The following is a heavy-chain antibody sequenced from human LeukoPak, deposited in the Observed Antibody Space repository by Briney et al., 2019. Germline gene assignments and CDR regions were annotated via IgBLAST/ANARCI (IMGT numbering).Heavy chain of an antibody. V-gene: IGHV3-21*01. D-gene: IGHD2-8*01. CDR3: ARDTMVYAIDYYYYMDV. CDR2: ISSSSSYI. J-gene: IGHJ6*03. Sequence: GGSLRLSCAASGFTFSSYSMNWVRQAPGKGLEWVSSISSSSSYIYYADSVKGRFTISRDNSKNTLYLQMNSLRAEDTAVYYCARDTMVYAIDYYYYMDVWGKGTTVTVSS. CDR1: GFTFSSYS.